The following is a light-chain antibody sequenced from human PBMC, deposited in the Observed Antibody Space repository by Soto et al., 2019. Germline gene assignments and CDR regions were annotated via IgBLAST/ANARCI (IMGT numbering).Light chain of an antibody. J-gene: IGLJ3*02. CDR2: STN. CDR3: VLYMGSGIWV. Sequence: QTVVTQEPSFSVSPGRTVTLTCGWSSGSVSTSYYPSWYPQTPGQAPRTLIYSTNTRSSGVPDRFTGSILGNKAALTITGAQADDESDYYCVLYMGSGIWVFGGGTKLTVL. CDR1: SGSVSTSYY. V-gene: IGLV8-61*01.